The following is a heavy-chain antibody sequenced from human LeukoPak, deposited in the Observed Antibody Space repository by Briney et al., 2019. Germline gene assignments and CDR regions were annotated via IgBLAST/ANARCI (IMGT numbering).Heavy chain of an antibody. J-gene: IGHJ1*01. D-gene: IGHD6-13*01. Sequence: SETLSLTCTVSGGSISSGSYYWSWIRQPAGKGLEWIGRIYTGGSTNYNPSLKSRVTISVDTSKNQFSLNLSSVTAADTAVYYCARDSSSWYGSFHWGQGTLVTVSS. CDR3: ARDSSSWYGSFH. CDR2: IYTGGST. CDR1: GGSISSGSYY. V-gene: IGHV4-61*02.